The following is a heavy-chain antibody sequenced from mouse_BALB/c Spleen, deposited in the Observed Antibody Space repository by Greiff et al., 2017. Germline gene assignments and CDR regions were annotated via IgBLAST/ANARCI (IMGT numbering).Heavy chain of an antibody. Sequence: DVMLVESGGGLVKPGGSLKLSCAASGFTFSDYYMYWVRQTPEKRLEWVATISDGGSYTYYPDSVKGRFTISRDNAKNNLYLQMSSLKSEDTAMYYCAREDYDVAMDYWGQGTSVTVSS. CDR2: ISDGGSYT. V-gene: IGHV5-4*02. D-gene: IGHD2-4*01. J-gene: IGHJ4*01. CDR3: AREDYDVAMDY. CDR1: GFTFSDYY.